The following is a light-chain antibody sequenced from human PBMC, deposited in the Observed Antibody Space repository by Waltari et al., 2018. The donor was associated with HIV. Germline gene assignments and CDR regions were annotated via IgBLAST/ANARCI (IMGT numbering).Light chain of an antibody. Sequence: QLVLSQSPSASASLGASVKLTCTLSSGHSSYAIAWHQQQPEKGPQYLMKVNSDGSHTKGDGIPVRFSGSSSGAERYLTISSLQSEDEADYYCQTWVTGILVFGGGTKLTVL. CDR2: VNSDGSH. CDR1: SGHSSYA. CDR3: QTWVTGILV. J-gene: IGLJ3*02. V-gene: IGLV4-69*01.